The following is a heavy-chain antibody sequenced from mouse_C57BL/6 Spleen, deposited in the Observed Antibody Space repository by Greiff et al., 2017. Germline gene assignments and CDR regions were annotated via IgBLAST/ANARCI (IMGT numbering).Heavy chain of an antibody. CDR3: ARGGVVFDY. J-gene: IGHJ2*01. CDR1: GYTFTDYY. D-gene: IGHD1-1*01. CDR2: INPYNGGT. Sequence: DVQLQESGPVLVKPGASVKMSCKASGYTFTDYYMNWVKQSHGKSLEWIGVINPYNGGTSYNQKFKGKATLTVDKSSSTAYMELNSLTSEDSAVYYCARGGVVFDYWGQGTTLTVSS. V-gene: IGHV1-19*01.